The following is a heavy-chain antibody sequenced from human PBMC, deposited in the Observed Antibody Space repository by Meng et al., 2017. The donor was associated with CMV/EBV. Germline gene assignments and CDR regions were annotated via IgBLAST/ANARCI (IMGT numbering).Heavy chain of an antibody. J-gene: IGHJ4*02. CDR3: TTLLRGF. Sequence: LRLSCSASGFTFNNAAMTWVRQASGKGLEWIGRIKSKIDGGKIDYAAPVRGRFAISRDDSKATVYLQIDTLEIEDTGMYYCTTLLRGFWGQGTLVTVSS. V-gene: IGHV3-15*01. CDR1: GFTFNNAA. D-gene: IGHD2-15*01. CDR2: IKSKIDGGKI.